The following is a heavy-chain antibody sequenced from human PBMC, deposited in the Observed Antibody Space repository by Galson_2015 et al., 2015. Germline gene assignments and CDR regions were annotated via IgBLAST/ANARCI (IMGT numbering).Heavy chain of an antibody. D-gene: IGHD4-17*01. Sequence: SLRLSCAGPAFTFSASDIHWVRLPSGKGLEWVGRIRAKTNNYATAYAASVKGRFTISRDDSENTAYLQMNSLKTEDTAVYYCTRRVYGGYYALNYWGQGALVTVSS. CDR3: TRRVYGGYYALNY. J-gene: IGHJ4*02. CDR2: IRAKTNNYAT. CDR1: AFTFSASD. V-gene: IGHV3-73*01.